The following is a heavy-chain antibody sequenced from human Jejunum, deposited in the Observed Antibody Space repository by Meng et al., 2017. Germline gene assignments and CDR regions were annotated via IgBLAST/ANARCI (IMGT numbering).Heavy chain of an antibody. CDR2: VWPSGAT. V-gene: IGHV4-4*02. D-gene: IGHD1-14*01. CDR3: ARAIRERYFDS. Sequence: SDPRLLTPSGTTSLPCSVSGVSTTAPFHWTWLRQAPGKRLEWIGEVWPSGATYYNPSLSSLITISIDTSNNQFSLEVAFLTAADTAVYYCARAIRERYFDSCGQGTLVTVSS. CDR1: GVSTTAPFH. J-gene: IGHJ4*02.